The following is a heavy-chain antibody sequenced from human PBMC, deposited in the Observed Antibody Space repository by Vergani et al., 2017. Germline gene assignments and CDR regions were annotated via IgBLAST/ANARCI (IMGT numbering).Heavy chain of an antibody. V-gene: IGHV3-30*02. CDR2: IRYDGSNK. Sequence: QVQLVESGGGVVQPGGSLRLSCAASGFTFSSYGMHWVRQAPGKGLEWVAFIRYDGSNKYYADSVKGRFTISRDNSKNPLYLQMNSLRAEDTAVYYWAKDMYYDDSSGYRTEGFDIWGQGTMVTVSS. J-gene: IGHJ3*02. D-gene: IGHD3-22*01. CDR3: AKDMYYDDSSGYRTEGFDI. CDR1: GFTFSSYG.